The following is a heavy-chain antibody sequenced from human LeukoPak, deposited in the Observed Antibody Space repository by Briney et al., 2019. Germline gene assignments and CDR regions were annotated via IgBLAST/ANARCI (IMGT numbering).Heavy chain of an antibody. J-gene: IGHJ4*02. V-gene: IGHV4-39*01. D-gene: IGHD6-6*01. Sequence: SETLSLTCTVSGGSITSSSYYWGWIRQPPGKGLEWIGSIYLGGSTYYNPSLKSRVTISVDTSKNHFSLKLTSETAADTAAYYCVRHSFSVYSTSNFDSWGQGALVTVSS. CDR3: VRHSFSVYSTSNFDS. CDR1: GGSITSSSYY. CDR2: IYLGGST.